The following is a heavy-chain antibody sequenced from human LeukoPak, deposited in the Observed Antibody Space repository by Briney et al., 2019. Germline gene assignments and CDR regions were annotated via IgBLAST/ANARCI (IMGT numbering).Heavy chain of an antibody. J-gene: IGHJ4*02. CDR3: ASSIMITFGGVIPAPFDY. CDR1: GSTFSSYE. V-gene: IGHV3-48*03. Sequence: GGSLRLSCAASGSTFSSYEMNWVRQAPGKGLEWVSYISSSGSTIYYADSVKGRFTISRDNAKNSLYLQMNSLRAEDTAVYYCASSIMITFGGVIPAPFDYWGQGTLVTVSS. CDR2: ISSSGSTI. D-gene: IGHD3-16*02.